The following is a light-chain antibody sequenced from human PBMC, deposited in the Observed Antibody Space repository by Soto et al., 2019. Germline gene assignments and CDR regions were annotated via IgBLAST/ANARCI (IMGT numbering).Light chain of an antibody. J-gene: IGKJ1*01. V-gene: IGKV4-1*01. Sequence: DIVMTQSPDSLAVSLGERATINCKSSQSVLYSSNNKNYLAWYQQKPGQPPKLLIYWASTRESGVPDRFSGSGYGTDFTLTISSLQAEDVAVYYCQQYYSTPPCTFGQGTKVEIK. CDR3: QQYYSTPPCT. CDR1: QSVLYSSNNKNY. CDR2: WAS.